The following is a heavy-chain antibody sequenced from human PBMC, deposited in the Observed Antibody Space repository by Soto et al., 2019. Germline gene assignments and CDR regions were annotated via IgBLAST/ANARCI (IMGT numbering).Heavy chain of an antibody. V-gene: IGHV3-23*01. J-gene: IGHJ5*02. CDR1: GFTFSSYA. CDR3: AKEEDYYDSSGYNWFDP. CDR2: ISGSGGST. Sequence: GGSLRLSCAASGFTFSSYAMSWVRQAPGKGLEWVSAISGSGGSTYYADSVKGRFTISRDNSKNTLYLQMNSLRAEDTALYYCAKEEDYYDSSGYNWFDPWGQGTLVTVSS. D-gene: IGHD3-22*01.